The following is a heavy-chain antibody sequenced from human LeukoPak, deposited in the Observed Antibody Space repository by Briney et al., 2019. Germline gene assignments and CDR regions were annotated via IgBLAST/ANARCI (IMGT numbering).Heavy chain of an antibody. CDR3: YVHHYYYYMDV. Sequence: GGSLRLSCAASGFTFSSYWMHWVRHAPGKGLVWVSRIGDGTTTNYADSVKGRFTISRDNAKNTLYLQINSLSAEHTAVYYCYVHHYYYYMDVWGKGTTVTVSS. D-gene: IGHD3-16*01. J-gene: IGHJ6*03. CDR1: GFTFSSYW. V-gene: IGHV3-74*01. CDR2: IGDGTTT.